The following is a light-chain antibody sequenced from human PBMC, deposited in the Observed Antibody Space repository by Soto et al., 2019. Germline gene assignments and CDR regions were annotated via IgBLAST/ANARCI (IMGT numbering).Light chain of an antibody. CDR2: TNK. V-gene: IGLV1-44*01. CDR3: AAWDDSLNGHV. CDR1: RSNIGGNT. J-gene: IGLJ1*01. Sequence: QSVLTQPPSASGTPGQRVTISCSGSRSNIGGNTVSWYQQFPGTAPKLLIYTNKQRPSGVPDRFSGSKSDTSASLAISALQSEDEAHYYCAAWDDSLNGHVFGTGSKVTVL.